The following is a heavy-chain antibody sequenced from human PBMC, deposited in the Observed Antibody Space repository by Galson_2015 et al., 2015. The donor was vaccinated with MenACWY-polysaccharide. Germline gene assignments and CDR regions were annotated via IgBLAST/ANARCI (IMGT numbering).Heavy chain of an antibody. CDR3: ARLTIELGHDY. J-gene: IGHJ4*02. D-gene: IGHD1-1*01. CDR1: GFTFSNYW. Sequence: SLRLSCAASGFTFSNYWMHWVRQAPGKGPVWVSRINSDASGTDCADSVKGRFTISRDNAKNTLYLQMDSLRAEDTAVYYCARLTIELGHDYWGQGALVTVSA. V-gene: IGHV3-74*01. CDR2: INSDASGT.